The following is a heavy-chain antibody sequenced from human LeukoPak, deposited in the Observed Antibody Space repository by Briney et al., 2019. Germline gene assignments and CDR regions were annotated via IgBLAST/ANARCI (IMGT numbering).Heavy chain of an antibody. J-gene: IGHJ6*03. Sequence: PGGSLRLSCAASGFTFSSYAMTWVRQAPGKGLVWVSRINSDETRTSYADSVKGRFTISRDNAKNTLYLQMNSLRAEDTAVYYCAREGYSYGYYYYYYMDVWGKGTTVTVSS. CDR2: INSDETRT. V-gene: IGHV3-74*01. CDR1: GFTFSSYA. CDR3: AREGYSYGYYYYYYMDV. D-gene: IGHD5-18*01.